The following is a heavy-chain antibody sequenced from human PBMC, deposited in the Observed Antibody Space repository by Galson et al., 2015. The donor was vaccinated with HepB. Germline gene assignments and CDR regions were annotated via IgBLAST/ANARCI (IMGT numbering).Heavy chain of an antibody. D-gene: IGHD4-17*01. CDR3: ARGATVTTSASVY. CDR1: GFTFSTYW. Sequence: SLRLSCAASGFTFSTYWMSWVRQAPGKGLEWVANIKKDGSETYYVDSVKDRFTISRDNAKNSLYLQMNSLRAEDTAVYYCARGATVTTSASVYWGQGTLVTVSS. CDR2: IKKDGSET. J-gene: IGHJ4*02. V-gene: IGHV3-7*01.